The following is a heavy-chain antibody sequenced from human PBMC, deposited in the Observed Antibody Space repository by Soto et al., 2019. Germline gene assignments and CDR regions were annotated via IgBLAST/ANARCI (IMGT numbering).Heavy chain of an antibody. CDR3: ARPRVYSYGWYYFDY. V-gene: IGHV1-3*01. CDR1: GDTVTSYA. D-gene: IGHD5-18*01. CDR2: INAGNGNT. Sequence: WGSVKVSCKASGDTVTSYAMHWVRQAPGQRLEWMGWINAGNGNTKYSQKFQGRVTITRDTSASTAYMELSSLRSEDTDVYYCARPRVYSYGWYYFDYRGQGTLVTVSS. J-gene: IGHJ4*02.